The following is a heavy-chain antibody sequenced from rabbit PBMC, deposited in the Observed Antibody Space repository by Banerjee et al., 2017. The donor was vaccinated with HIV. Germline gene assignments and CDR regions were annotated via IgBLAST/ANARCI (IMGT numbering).Heavy chain of an antibody. D-gene: IGHD6-1*01. CDR2: IYTGDGNT. CDR3: ARDTYGYAGHAFGGMDL. CDR1: GFSFSNKYV. Sequence: GASLTLTCTASGFSFSNKYVMCWVRQAPGKGLEWIGCIYTGDGNTYYASWAKGRFTISKTSSTTVTLQMTSLTAADTATYFCARDTYGYAGHAFGGMDLWGQGTLVTVS. J-gene: IGHJ6*01. V-gene: IGHV1S40*01.